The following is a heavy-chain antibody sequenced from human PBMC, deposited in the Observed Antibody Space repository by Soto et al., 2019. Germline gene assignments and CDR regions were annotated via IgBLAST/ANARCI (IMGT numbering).Heavy chain of an antibody. CDR2: IRWNSGNA. D-gene: IGHD3-3*01. Sequence: DVQLVESGGTLVQPGRSLRPSCAASGFSFDDHAMHWARQTPEKGLEWVAGIRWNSGNADYADSVKGRFTISRDNGKNSLFVDMNGLSAEDTALYYCVRAQVGDLGSGGQFDSWGQGTLVAVSS. CDR1: GFSFDDHA. V-gene: IGHV3-9*01. CDR3: VRAQVGDLGSGGQFDS. J-gene: IGHJ5*01.